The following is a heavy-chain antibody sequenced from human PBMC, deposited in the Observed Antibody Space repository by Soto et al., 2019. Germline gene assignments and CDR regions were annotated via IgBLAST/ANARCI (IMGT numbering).Heavy chain of an antibody. D-gene: IGHD2-8*01. CDR3: ARLYCTTMTCDDWFDP. J-gene: IGHJ5*02. V-gene: IGHV5-10-1*01. CDR1: GYTFSTFW. CDR2: IDPSDTHA. Sequence: RGESLKISCTGFGYTFSTFWISWVRQMPGKGPEWMGRIDPSDTHATYSPSFQGHVTISADKSISTAYLQWSSLKASDTAVYYCARLYCTTMTCDDWFDPWGQGTLVTVSS.